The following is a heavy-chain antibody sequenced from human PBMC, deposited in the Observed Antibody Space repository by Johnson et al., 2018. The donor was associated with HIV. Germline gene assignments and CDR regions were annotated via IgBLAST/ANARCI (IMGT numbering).Heavy chain of an antibody. J-gene: IGHJ3*02. CDR2: ISYDGSNK. V-gene: IGHV3-30-3*01. CDR1: GFTLSSYP. Sequence: QVQLVESGGGVVQPGRSLRLSCAASGFTLSSYPMHWVRQAPGKGLEWVAVISYDGSNKYYADSVKGRFTISRDNSKNTLYLQMNSLRAEDTAVYYCARVRWVSKWLSYDAFDIWGQGTMVTVSS. CDR3: ARVRWVSKWLSYDAFDI. D-gene: IGHD3-22*01.